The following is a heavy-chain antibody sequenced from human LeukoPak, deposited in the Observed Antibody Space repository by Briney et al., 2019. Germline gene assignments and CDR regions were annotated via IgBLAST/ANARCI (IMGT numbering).Heavy chain of an antibody. CDR2: IKQDGSEK. CDR1: GIIITSYW. V-gene: IGHV3-7*01. CDR3: ARDPYSSGWPSYYYYGMDV. J-gene: IGHJ6*02. Sequence: GGSLRLSCAASGIIITSYWMSWVRQTPGKGLEWVANIKQDGSEKNYVDSVKGRFTISRDNAKNSLYLQMNSLRAEDTAVYYCARDPYSSGWPSYYYYGMDVWGQGTTVTVSS. D-gene: IGHD6-19*01.